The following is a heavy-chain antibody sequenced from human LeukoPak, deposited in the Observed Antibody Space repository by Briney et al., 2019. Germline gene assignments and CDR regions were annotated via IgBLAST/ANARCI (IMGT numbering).Heavy chain of an antibody. CDR3: ARDYYNSSGYYHYYGMDV. CDR1: GFTFSSYW. J-gene: IGHJ6*02. CDR2: IKQDGSEK. D-gene: IGHD3-22*01. V-gene: IGHV3-7*01. Sequence: GGSLRLSCAASGFTFSSYWMSWVRQAPGKGLEWVANIKQDGSEKYYVDSVKGRFTISRDNAKNSLYLQMNSLRAEDTAVYYCARDYYNSSGYYHYYGMDVWGQGTTVTVSS.